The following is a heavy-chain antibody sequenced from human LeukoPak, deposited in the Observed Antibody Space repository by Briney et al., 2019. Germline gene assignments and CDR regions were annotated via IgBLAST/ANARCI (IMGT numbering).Heavy chain of an antibody. D-gene: IGHD2-2*02. Sequence: GGSLRLSCAASGFTFSSYAMSWVRQAPGKGLEWVSAISGSGGSTYYADSVKGRFTISRDNFKNTLYLQMNSLRAEDTAVYYCAKDLVPAAIWDLFDYWGQGTLVTVSS. CDR2: ISGSGGST. CDR1: GFTFSSYA. J-gene: IGHJ4*02. CDR3: AKDLVPAAIWDLFDY. V-gene: IGHV3-23*01.